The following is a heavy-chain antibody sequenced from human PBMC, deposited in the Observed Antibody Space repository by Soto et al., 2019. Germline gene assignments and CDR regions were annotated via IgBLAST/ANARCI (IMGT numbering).Heavy chain of an antibody. CDR3: ATRPPGGPYRGVFDY. Sequence: PGGPLRLSCAASGLTFSSYPMSWVRQAPGKWLEWVSAISGSGGSTYYADSVKGRFTMSLDTSKNQFSLKLSAVTTADTAVYYCATRPPGGPYRGVFDYWSQGTLVTVSS. D-gene: IGHD3-10*01. CDR1: GLTFSSYP. CDR2: ISGSGGST. V-gene: IGHV3-23*01. J-gene: IGHJ4*02.